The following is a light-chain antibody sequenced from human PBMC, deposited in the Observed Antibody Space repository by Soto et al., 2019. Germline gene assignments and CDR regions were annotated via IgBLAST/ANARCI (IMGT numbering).Light chain of an antibody. CDR3: RQYNSYPLT. J-gene: IGKJ4*01. V-gene: IGKV1-5*03. CDR2: KAS. Sequence: ETQLNKTPSTLSASVEDRVTISCRASQSISSWLAWYQQKPGKAPKLLIYKASTLESGVPLRFSGSASGTEFTLTIGSLQPDDFATYSCRQYNSYPLTFGGGTKVDIK. CDR1: QSISSW.